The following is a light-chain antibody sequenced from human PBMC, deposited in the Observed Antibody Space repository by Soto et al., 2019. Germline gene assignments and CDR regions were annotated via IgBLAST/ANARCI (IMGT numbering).Light chain of an antibody. J-gene: IGKJ2*01. CDR1: QTVSNNY. CDR2: GSS. Sequence: EVVLTQSPVTLSLSPGERATLSCRASQTVSNNYLAWYQQKPGQAPRLLIFGSSDRATGIPDRFIGSGSGTDFTLTISRLEPEDFAVYYCQQYGSSPPYTFGQGTKLEIK. V-gene: IGKV3-20*01. CDR3: QQYGSSPPYT.